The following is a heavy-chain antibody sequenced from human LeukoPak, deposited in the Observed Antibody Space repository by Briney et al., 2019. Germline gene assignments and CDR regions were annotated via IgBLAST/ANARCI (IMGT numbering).Heavy chain of an antibody. V-gene: IGHV3-33*01. CDR1: GFTFSSYG. CDR2: IWYDGSNK. CDR3: ASSIFDSFDY. Sequence: PGGSLRLSCAASGFTFSSYGMQWVRQAPGKGLEWVAVIWYDGSNKYYADSVKGRFTISRDNSKNTLYLQMNSLRAEDTAVYYCASSIFDSFDYWGQGTLVTVSS. J-gene: IGHJ4*02.